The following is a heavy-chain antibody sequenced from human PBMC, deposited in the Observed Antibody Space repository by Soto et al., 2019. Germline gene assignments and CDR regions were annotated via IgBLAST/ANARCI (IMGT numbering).Heavy chain of an antibody. CDR2: IIPMVRMA. Sequence: QVQLVQSGAELKKPGSSVKVSCTASGDTFSFYTMNWVRQAPGQGPEWMGRIIPMVRMANYAQKFQGRVTIIADKSTSTSQMELRRLRSEDTAVYYCATNYGSGSAPFDYWGQGTLVTVSS. CDR3: ATNYGSGSAPFDY. CDR1: GDTFSFYT. D-gene: IGHD3-10*01. J-gene: IGHJ4*02. V-gene: IGHV1-69*02.